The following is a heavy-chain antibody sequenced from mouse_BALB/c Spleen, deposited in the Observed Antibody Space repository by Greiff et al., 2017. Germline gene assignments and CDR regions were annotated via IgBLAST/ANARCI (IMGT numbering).Heavy chain of an antibody. J-gene: IGHJ2*01. V-gene: IGHV1-54*03. CDR1: GYAFTNYL. Sequence: VQLQQSGAELVRPGTSVKVSCKASGYAFTNYLIEWVKQRPGQGLEWIGVINPGSGGTNYNEKFKGKATLTADKSSSTAYMQLSSLTSDDSAVYFCAREKDLHFDYWGQGTTLTVSS. CDR3: AREKDLHFDY. CDR2: INPGSGGT.